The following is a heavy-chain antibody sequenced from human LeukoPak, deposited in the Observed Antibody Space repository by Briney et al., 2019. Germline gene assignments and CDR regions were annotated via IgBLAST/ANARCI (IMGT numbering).Heavy chain of an antibody. CDR2: INSDGSST. CDR3: ARENYYDTTMFDY. D-gene: IGHD3-22*01. CDR1: GLTFSCSW. V-gene: IGHV3-74*01. J-gene: IGHJ4*02. Sequence: GSLRLSFAASGLTFSCSWMDWVRQAPGKGLGWVSRINSDGSSTSYADSVKGRFTISRDNAKNTLYLQMNSLRAEDTAVYYCARENYYDTTMFDYWGQGTLVTVSS.